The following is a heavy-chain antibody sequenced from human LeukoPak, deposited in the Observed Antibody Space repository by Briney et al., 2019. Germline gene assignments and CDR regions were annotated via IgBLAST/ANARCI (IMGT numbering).Heavy chain of an antibody. V-gene: IGHV5-51*01. CDR2: IYPGDSDT. J-gene: IGHJ6*02. CDR3: ARTLYGDYERYGMDV. D-gene: IGHD4-17*01. Sequence: GESLKISCKGSGYSFTSYWIGWVRQMPGKGLEWMGIIYPGDSDTRYSPSFQGQVTISADKSISTAYLQWSSLKASDTAMYYCARTLYGDYERYGMDVWGQGTTVTVSS. CDR1: GYSFTSYW.